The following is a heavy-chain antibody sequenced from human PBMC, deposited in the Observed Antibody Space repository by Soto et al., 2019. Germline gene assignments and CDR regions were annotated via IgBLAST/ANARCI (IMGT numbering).Heavy chain of an antibody. J-gene: IGHJ4*02. Sequence: QVQLVQSGAEVKKPGSSVKVSCKASGGTFSSYAISWVRQAPGQGLEWMGGIIPIFGTANYAQKFQGRVTITADESTSTAYIELSSLRSEDTAVYYCARRVDYGDYGLYYFDYWGQGTLVTVSS. CDR2: IIPIFGTA. V-gene: IGHV1-69*01. D-gene: IGHD4-17*01. CDR3: ARRVDYGDYGLYYFDY. CDR1: GGTFSSYA.